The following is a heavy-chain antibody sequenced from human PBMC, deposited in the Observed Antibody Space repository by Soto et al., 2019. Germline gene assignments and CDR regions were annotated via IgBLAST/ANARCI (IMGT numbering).Heavy chain of an antibody. CDR2: IYYSGST. V-gene: IGHV4-39*01. Sequence: PXETLPLTLTVSGYSIRSSSYYWGWIRQPPGKGLEWIGSIYYSGSTYYNPSLKSRVTISVDTSKNQFSLKLSSVTAADTAVYYCASLGRTTLHYYYGMDVWGQGTTVTVSS. CDR3: ASLGRTTLHYYYGMDV. D-gene: IGHD2-15*01. CDR1: GYSIRSSSYY. J-gene: IGHJ6*02.